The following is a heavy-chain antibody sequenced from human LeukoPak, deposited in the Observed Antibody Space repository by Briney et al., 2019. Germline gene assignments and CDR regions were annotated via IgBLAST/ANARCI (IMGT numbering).Heavy chain of an antibody. Sequence: EASVKVSCKASGYTFTGYYMHWVRQAPGQGLEWMGWINPNSGATNYAQEFQGRVTMTRDTSISTAYMELSRLRSDDTAVYYCVAGISGQVDYWGQGTLVTVSS. V-gene: IGHV1-2*02. D-gene: IGHD6-13*01. CDR2: INPNSGAT. CDR3: VAGISGQVDY. J-gene: IGHJ4*02. CDR1: GYTFTGYY.